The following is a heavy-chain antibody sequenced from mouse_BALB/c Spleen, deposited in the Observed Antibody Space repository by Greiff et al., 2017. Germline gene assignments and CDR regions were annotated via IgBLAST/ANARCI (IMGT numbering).Heavy chain of an antibody. CDR1: GFTFTDYY. CDR3: ARDLASGFAY. D-gene: IGHD3-1*01. CDR2: IRNKANGYTT. Sequence: EVMLVESGGGLVQPGGSLRLSCATSGFTFTDYYMSWVRQPPGKALEWLGFIRNKANGYTTEYSASVKGRFTISRDNSQSILYLQMNTLRAEDSATYYCARDLASGFAYWGQGTLVTVSA. J-gene: IGHJ3*01. V-gene: IGHV7-3*02.